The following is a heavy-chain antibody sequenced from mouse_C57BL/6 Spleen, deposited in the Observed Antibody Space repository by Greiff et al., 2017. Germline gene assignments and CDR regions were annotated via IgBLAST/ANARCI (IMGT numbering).Heavy chain of an antibody. Sequence: QVQLQQPGAELVKPGASVKLSCKASGYTFTSYWMHWVKQRPGQGLEWIGMIHPNSGSTNYNEKFKSKATLTVDKSSSTAYMQLSRLTSEDSAVYYCAREIYDGSSLFDYWGQGTTLTVSA. J-gene: IGHJ2*01. D-gene: IGHD1-1*01. CDR2: IHPNSGST. CDR3: AREIYDGSSLFDY. V-gene: IGHV1-64*01. CDR1: GYTFTSYW.